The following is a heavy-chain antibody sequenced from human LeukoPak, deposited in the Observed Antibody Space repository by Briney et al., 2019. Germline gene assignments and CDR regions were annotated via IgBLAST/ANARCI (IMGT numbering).Heavy chain of an antibody. V-gene: IGHV1-8*01. Sequence: ASVKASCKASGYTFTSYDTNWVRQATGQGLEWMGWVNPNSGNTGYAQKFQGRVTMTRNTSISTAYMELSSLRSEDTAVYYCARPLGGWLQTFDYWGQGTLVTVSS. J-gene: IGHJ4*02. CDR1: GYTFTSYD. D-gene: IGHD5-24*01. CDR2: VNPNSGNT. CDR3: ARPLGGWLQTFDY.